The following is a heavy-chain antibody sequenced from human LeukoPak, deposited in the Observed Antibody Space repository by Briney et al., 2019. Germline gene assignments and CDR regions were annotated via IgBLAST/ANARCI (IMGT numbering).Heavy chain of an antibody. D-gene: IGHD6-19*01. V-gene: IGHV3-23*01. Sequence: PGRSLRLSCAASGFTFSSYGMSWVRQAPGKGLEWVSAISGSGGSTYYADSVKGRFTISRDNSKNTLYLQMDSLRAEDTAVYYCAKALSRSRSIAVAGYACGFDYWGQGTLVTVSS. CDR2: ISGSGGST. CDR1: GFTFSSYG. CDR3: AKALSRSRSIAVAGYACGFDY. J-gene: IGHJ4*02.